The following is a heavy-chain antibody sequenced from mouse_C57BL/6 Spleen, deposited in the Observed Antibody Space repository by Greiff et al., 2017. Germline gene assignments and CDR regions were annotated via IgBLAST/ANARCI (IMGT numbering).Heavy chain of an antibody. J-gene: IGHJ4*01. Sequence: QVQRKESGPELVKPGASVKISCKASGYAFSSSWMNWVKQRPGKGLEWIGRIYPGDGDNNYNGKFKGKATLTAAKSSSTAYMQLSSLTSEDSAVYICAREGYYGNTGGAMDYWGQGTSVTVSS. D-gene: IGHD2-1*01. CDR1: GYAFSSSW. CDR2: IYPGDGDN. V-gene: IGHV1-82*01. CDR3: AREGYYGNTGGAMDY.